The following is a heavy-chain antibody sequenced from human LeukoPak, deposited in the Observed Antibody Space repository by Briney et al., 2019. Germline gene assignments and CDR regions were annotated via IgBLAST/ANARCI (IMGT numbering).Heavy chain of an antibody. CDR2: IYRVGTT. J-gene: IGHJ4*02. V-gene: IGHV3-53*05. Sequence: GGSLRLSCAASGFIVSSNYMSWVRQAPGKGLEWVSIIYRVGTTYYADSVKGRFTISRDNSKNTLYLQMNSLRAEDTAVYYCAKDSVPYYDFWSGPPEDYYFDYWGQGTLVTVSS. CDR3: AKDSVPYYDFWSGPPEDYYFDY. D-gene: IGHD3-3*01. CDR1: GFIVSSNY.